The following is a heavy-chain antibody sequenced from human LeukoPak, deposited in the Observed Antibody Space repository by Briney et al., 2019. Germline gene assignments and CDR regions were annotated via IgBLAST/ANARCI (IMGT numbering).Heavy chain of an antibody. CDR3: ARTLLWFGEGPFDY. CDR1: GGSISSYY. V-gene: IGHV4-4*09. Sequence: SETLPLTCTVSGGSISSYYWSWIRQPPGKGLEWIGYIYTSGSTNYNPSLKSRVTISVDTSKNQFSLKLSSVTAADTAVYYCARTLLWFGEGPFDYWGQGTLVTVSS. CDR2: IYTSGST. J-gene: IGHJ4*02. D-gene: IGHD3-10*01.